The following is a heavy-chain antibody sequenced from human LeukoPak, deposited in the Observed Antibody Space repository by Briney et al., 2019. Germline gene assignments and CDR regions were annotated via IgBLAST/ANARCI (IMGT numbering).Heavy chain of an antibody. CDR1: GLTLSSYW. V-gene: IGHV3-7*01. CDR2: IKQDGSEK. Sequence: GGSLRLSCAASGLTLSSYWMSWVRQAPGKGLEWVANIKQDGSEKYYVDSVKGRLTISTDNAKNSLYLQMNSLRSEDTAVYYCARDSPVYCSGGSCDVVWNGAVAGYWGQGTLVTVSS. D-gene: IGHD2-15*01. CDR3: ARDSPVYCSGGSCDVVWNGAVAGY. J-gene: IGHJ4*02.